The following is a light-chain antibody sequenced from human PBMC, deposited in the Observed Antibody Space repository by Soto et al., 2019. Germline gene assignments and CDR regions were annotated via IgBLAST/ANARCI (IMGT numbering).Light chain of an antibody. CDR2: AAS. Sequence: DIQMIQSPSSVSAFVGERIPITCRASQSVSSALAWYQKKPGKDPKILIYAASTLQNGVPSRFSGSGSGTDFNLTISRLQTEDSATYDCQQANSFTRTFGQGTRLEIK. V-gene: IGKV1D-12*01. CDR1: QSVSSA. J-gene: IGKJ5*01. CDR3: QQANSFTRT.